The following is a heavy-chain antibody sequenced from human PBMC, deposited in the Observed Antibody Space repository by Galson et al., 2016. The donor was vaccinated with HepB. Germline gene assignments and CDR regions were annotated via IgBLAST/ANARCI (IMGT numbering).Heavy chain of an antibody. D-gene: IGHD1-1*01. CDR1: GFSFSSYA. V-gene: IGHV3-23*01. CDR2: IGGSGNKT. CDR3: AKVTGATPTRFDY. Sequence: SLRLSCAASGFSFSSYAMSWVRQAPGKGLHWVSGIGGSGNKTYSADSVKGRFTISRDNSKNTLYLQMNSLRAEDTAVYYCAKVTGATPTRFDYWGQGTLVTVSS. J-gene: IGHJ4*02.